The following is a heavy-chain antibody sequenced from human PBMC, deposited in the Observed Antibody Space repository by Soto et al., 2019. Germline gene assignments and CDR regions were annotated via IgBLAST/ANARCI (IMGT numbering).Heavy chain of an antibody. CDR2: ISYDGSNK. J-gene: IGHJ6*02. CDR1: GFTFSSYA. Sequence: GGSLRLSCAASGFTFSSYAMHWVRQAPGKGLEWVAVISYDGSNKYYADSVKGRFTISRDNSKNTLYLQMNSLRAEDTAVYYCARAGLGVVPAAKYYYYYGMDVWGQGTTVTVSS. CDR3: ARAGLGVVPAAKYYYYYGMDV. D-gene: IGHD2-2*01. V-gene: IGHV3-30-3*01.